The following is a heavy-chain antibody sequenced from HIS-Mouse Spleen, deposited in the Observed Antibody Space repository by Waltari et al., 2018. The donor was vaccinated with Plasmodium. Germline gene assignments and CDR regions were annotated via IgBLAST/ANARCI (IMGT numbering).Heavy chain of an antibody. J-gene: IGHJ4*02. V-gene: IGHV4-59*01. CDR1: GGSISSYY. CDR2: IYYSGST. Sequence: QVQLQESGPGLVKPSETLSLTCTVSGGSISSYYWSWIRQPPGKGLEWIGYIYYSGSTNYNPSRKSRVTISVDTSKNQFSLKLSSVTAADTAVYYCARERRYSGSYYYFDYWGQGTLVTVSS. CDR3: ARERRYSGSYYYFDY. D-gene: IGHD1-26*01.